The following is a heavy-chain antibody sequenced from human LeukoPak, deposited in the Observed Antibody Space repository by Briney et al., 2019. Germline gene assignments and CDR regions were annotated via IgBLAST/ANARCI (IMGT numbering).Heavy chain of an antibody. CDR1: GYTFTGYY. CDR3: ARDTNYDILTGYYTPGAYYFDY. V-gene: IGHV1-2*02. D-gene: IGHD3-9*01. Sequence: ASVKVSCKASGYTFTGYYMHWVRQAPGQGLEWMVWINPNSGGTNYAQKFQGRVTMTRDTSISTAYMELSRLRSDDTAVYYCARDTNYDILTGYYTPGAYYFDYWGQGTLVTVSS. J-gene: IGHJ4*02. CDR2: INPNSGGT.